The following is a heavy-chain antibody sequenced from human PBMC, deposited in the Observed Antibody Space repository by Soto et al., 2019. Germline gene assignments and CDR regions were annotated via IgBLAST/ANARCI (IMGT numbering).Heavy chain of an antibody. Sequence: SLRLSCAASXFTFSSYDMSWVRQASGKRLPWVGAIRGRGVRTYYADSVKGRFTISRDNSKNSLYLQMNSVAAEDTAVYYCAKIPSPRYCSGASCYSSWCVDYWGQGTLVPVSS. V-gene: IGHV3-23*01. CDR3: AKIPSPRYCSGASCYSSWCVDY. D-gene: IGHD2-15*01. CDR1: XFTFSSYD. CDR2: IRGRGVRT. J-gene: IGHJ4*02.